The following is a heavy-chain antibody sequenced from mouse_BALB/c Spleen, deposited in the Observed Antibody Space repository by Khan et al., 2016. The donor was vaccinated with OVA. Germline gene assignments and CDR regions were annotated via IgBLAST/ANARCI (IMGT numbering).Heavy chain of an antibody. D-gene: IGHD2-3*01. CDR3: TSTAYDGYYGY. CDR2: ISSYSGNT. Sequence: QVQLQQSGPELVRPGVSVKISCKGSGYTFTDYAIHWVKQSHAKSLEWIGLISSYSGNTNYKQKFKDKATMTVDKSSSTAYMELARLTSEDSAIRSCTSTAYDGYYGYWGRGTTLAVSS. CDR1: GYTFTDYA. V-gene: IGHV1S137*01. J-gene: IGHJ2*01.